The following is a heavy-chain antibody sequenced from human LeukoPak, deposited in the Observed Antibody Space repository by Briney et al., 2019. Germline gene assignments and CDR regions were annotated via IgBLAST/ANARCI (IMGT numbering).Heavy chain of an antibody. V-gene: IGHV4-34*01. CDR2: INHSGST. Sequence: SETLSLTCAVYGGSFSGYYWSWIRQPPGKGLEWIGEINHSGSTNYNPSLKSRVTISVDTSKNQFALKLSSVTAADTAVYYRARDSVYWGQGTLVTVSS. D-gene: IGHD5/OR15-5a*01. CDR1: GGSFSGYY. J-gene: IGHJ4*02. CDR3: ARDSVY.